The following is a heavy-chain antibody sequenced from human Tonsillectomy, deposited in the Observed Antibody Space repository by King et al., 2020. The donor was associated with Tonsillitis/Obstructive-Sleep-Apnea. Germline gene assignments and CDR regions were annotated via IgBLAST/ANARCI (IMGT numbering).Heavy chain of an antibody. J-gene: IGHJ4*02. CDR2: ISGDGGSK. CDR1: GFTFDDYA. Sequence: VQLVESGGGVVQPGGSLRLSCAASGFTFDDYAMHWVRQAPGKGLEWVSLISGDGGSKHYAESVKGRFTISRDNRKNSLYLQMNSLRTEDTALYYCAKDISSYGSGSYYNYWGQGTLVTVSS. CDR3: AKDISSYGSGSYYNY. V-gene: IGHV3-43*02. D-gene: IGHD3-10*01.